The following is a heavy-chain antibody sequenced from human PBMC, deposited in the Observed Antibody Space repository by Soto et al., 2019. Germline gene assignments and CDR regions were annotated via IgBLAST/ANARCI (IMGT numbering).Heavy chain of an antibody. CDR2: IIPIFGTA. Sequence: SVKVSCKASGGTFSSYAISWVRQAPGQGLEWMGGIIPIFGTANYAQKFQGRVTITADESTSTAYMELSSLRSEDTAVYYCARSGSSIYYYYGMDVWGQGTTVTVSS. CDR1: GGTFSSYA. J-gene: IGHJ6*02. V-gene: IGHV1-69*13. D-gene: IGHD2-15*01. CDR3: ARSGSSIYYYYGMDV.